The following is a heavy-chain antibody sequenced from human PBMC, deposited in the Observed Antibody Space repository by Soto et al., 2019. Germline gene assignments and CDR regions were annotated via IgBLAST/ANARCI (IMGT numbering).Heavy chain of an antibody. V-gene: IGHV1-46*01. CDR1: GDTFTDYY. Sequence: QVQLMQSGAEVKKPGASVKVSCKASGDTFTDYYIYWVRQAPGQGLEWMGTVNPSGGHTTYAQHFLGRVTLTRDSSTSTLYMELTSVTSDDTAIYYCSRGGHVVVVTAALDYWGQVTLVTVSS. J-gene: IGHJ4*02. D-gene: IGHD2-21*02. CDR2: VNPSGGHT. CDR3: SRGGHVVVVTAALDY.